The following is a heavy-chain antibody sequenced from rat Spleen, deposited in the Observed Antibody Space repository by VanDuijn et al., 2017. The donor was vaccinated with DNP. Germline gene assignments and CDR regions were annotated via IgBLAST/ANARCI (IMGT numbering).Heavy chain of an antibody. CDR2: IIYDGSST. CDR3: TRDSGDWYFDF. V-gene: IGHV5-7*01. CDR1: GFTFSDYY. J-gene: IGHJ1*01. D-gene: IGHD1-1*01. Sequence: EVQLVESGGGLVQPGRSLKLSCAASGFTFSDYYMAWVRQAPTKGLEWVATIIYDGSSTYYRDSVKGRFTISRDNAKSTLYLQMDSLRSEDTATYYCTRDSGDWYFDFWGPGTMVTVSS.